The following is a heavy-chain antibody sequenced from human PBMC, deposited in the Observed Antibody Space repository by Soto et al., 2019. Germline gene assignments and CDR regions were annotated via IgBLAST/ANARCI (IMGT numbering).Heavy chain of an antibody. J-gene: IGHJ5*02. Sequence: GESLKISCRTSGYKFTSYWIAWVRQMPGKGLEWMGIIFPSDSDTRYSPSFQGQVTISAGRSTSTVFLQWASLKASDTAVYFCARKDKSGYFNWFDPWGQGTLVTVSS. V-gene: IGHV5-51*01. CDR3: ARKDKSGYFNWFDP. D-gene: IGHD3-22*01. CDR2: IFPSDSDT. CDR1: GYKFTSYW.